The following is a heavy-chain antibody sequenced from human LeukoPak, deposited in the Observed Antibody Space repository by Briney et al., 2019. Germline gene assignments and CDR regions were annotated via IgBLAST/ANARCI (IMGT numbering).Heavy chain of an antibody. D-gene: IGHD2-15*01. J-gene: IGHJ4*02. CDR3: ARVIQSLLLKGYFDY. V-gene: IGHV3-53*01. Sequence: GGSLRLSCAASGLTVSSNYMSWVRQAPGKGLEWVSVIYSGGSAYYADSLKGRFTTSRDNSKNTLYLKMNSLRAEDTAVYYCARVIQSLLLKGYFDYWGQGTLVTVSS. CDR2: IYSGGSA. CDR1: GLTVSSNY.